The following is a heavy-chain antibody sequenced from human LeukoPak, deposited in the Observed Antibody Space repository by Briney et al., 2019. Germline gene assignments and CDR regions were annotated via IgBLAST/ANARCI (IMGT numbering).Heavy chain of an antibody. CDR3: AREVNSSTWRPLDF. V-gene: IGHV4-4*07. D-gene: IGHD6-13*01. CDR1: GGSISGYY. J-gene: IGHJ4*02. CDR2: IYTSGST. Sequence: KPSESLSLTCTVSGGSISGYYWSWIRQPAGEGLEWIGRIYTSGSTNYNPSLKSRLTMSVDTSNNQFSLKLTSMTAADTAVYYCAREVNSSTWRPLDFWGQGTLVTVSS.